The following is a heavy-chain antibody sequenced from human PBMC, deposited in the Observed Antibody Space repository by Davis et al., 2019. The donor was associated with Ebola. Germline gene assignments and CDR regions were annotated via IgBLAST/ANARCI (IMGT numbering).Heavy chain of an antibody. J-gene: IGHJ4*02. Sequence: SVKVSCKASGGTSSSYTISWVRQAPGQGLEWMGRIIPILGIANYAQKFQGRVTITADKSTSTAYMELSSLRSEDTAVYYCARETAVVATTDDYWGQGTLVTVSS. CDR2: IIPILGIA. CDR3: ARETAVVATTDDY. D-gene: IGHD5-12*01. V-gene: IGHV1-69*04. CDR1: GGTSSSYT.